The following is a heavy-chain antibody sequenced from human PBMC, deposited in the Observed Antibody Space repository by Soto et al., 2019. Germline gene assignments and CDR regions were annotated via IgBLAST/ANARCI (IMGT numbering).Heavy chain of an antibody. CDR1: GFTFSEYS. Sequence: EVQVVESGGGLVKPGGSLRLSCAASGFTFSEYSFLWVRQAPGKGLEWLSFIANGDNHIFYSDPVKGRFTISRDNAKNSVYLQLNSLRAADSAVYYCARENGHCTDACNRGAFDIWGQGTMVTVSS. CDR2: IANGDNHI. D-gene: IGHD2-2*01. CDR3: ARENGHCTDACNRGAFDI. J-gene: IGHJ3*02. V-gene: IGHV3-21*01.